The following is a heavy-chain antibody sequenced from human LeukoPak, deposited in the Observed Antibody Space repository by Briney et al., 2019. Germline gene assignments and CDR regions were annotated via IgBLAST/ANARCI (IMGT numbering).Heavy chain of an antibody. CDR1: GFTFSSYA. J-gene: IGHJ4*02. CDR3: AKDPKGVGATPSIDY. V-gene: IGHV3-23*01. Sequence: TGGSLRLSCAASGFTFSSYAMSWVRQAPGKGLEWVSAISGSGGSTYYADSVKGRLTISRDNSKNTLYLQMNSLRAEDTAVYYCAKDPKGVGATPSIDYWGQGTLVTVSS. D-gene: IGHD1-26*01. CDR2: ISGSGGST.